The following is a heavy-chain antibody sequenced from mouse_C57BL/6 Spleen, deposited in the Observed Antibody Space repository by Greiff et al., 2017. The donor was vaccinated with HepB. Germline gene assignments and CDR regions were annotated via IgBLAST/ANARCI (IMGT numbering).Heavy chain of an antibody. V-gene: IGHV5-17*01. CDR2: ISSGSSTI. D-gene: IGHD2-4*01. CDR3: AREGDYDVYWYFDV. J-gene: IGHJ1*03. Sequence: EVQLVESGGGLVKPGGSLKLSCAASGFTFSDYGMHWVRQAPEKGLEWVAYISSGSSTIYYADTVKGRFTISRDNAKNTLFLQMTSLRSEDTAMYYCAREGDYDVYWYFDVWGTGTTVTVSS. CDR1: GFTFSDYG.